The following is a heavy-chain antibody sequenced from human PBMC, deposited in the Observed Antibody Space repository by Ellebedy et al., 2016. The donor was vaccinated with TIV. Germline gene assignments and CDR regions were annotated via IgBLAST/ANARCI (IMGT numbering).Heavy chain of an antibody. CDR2: FDPEDGET. Sequence: ASVKVSXKVSRYTLTELSMHWVRQAPGKGLEWMGGFDPEDGETIYAQKFQGRVTITADESTSTAYMELSSLRSEDTAVYYCARGFRGSYYDPAFDIWGQGTMVTVSS. D-gene: IGHD1-26*01. V-gene: IGHV1-24*01. CDR1: RYTLTELS. J-gene: IGHJ3*02. CDR3: ARGFRGSYYDPAFDI.